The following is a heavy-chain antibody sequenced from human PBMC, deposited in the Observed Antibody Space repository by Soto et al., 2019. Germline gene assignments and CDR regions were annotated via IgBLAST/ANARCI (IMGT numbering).Heavy chain of an antibody. J-gene: IGHJ6*02. D-gene: IGHD2-2*01. CDR2: IYRGGST. CDR1: GFTVSSNY. CDR3: ARDSVLPAATTQLTYYYYGMDV. V-gene: IGHV3-66*01. Sequence: EVQLVESGGGLVQPGGSLRLSCAASGFTVSSNYMSWVRQAPGKGLEWVSVIYRGGSTYYADSVKGRFTISRDNSKIRLYLQMHSLRAEDTALYHCARDSVLPAATTQLTYYYYGMDVWGQGTPVTASS.